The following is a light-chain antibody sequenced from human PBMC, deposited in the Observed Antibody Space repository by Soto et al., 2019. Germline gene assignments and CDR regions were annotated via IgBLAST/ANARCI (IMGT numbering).Light chain of an antibody. Sequence: QSALTQPASVSGFPGHSITISCTGTSSDVGGHNYVSWYQQHPGKAPKLMIYEVTNRPSGVSNRFSGSKSGNTASLAISGLQAEDEAEYYCTSYSSSSTLDVVFGGGTKVTVL. J-gene: IGLJ2*01. CDR2: EVT. CDR1: SSDVGGHNY. CDR3: TSYSSSSTLDVV. V-gene: IGLV2-14*01.